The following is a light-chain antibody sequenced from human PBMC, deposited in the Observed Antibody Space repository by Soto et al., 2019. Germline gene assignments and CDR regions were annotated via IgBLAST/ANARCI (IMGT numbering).Light chain of an antibody. J-gene: IGLJ2*01. CDR2: EVS. CDR3: SSYTTSSTLNVV. V-gene: IGLV2-14*01. Sequence: QSALTQPASVSGSPGQSITISCTGTSSDIGTYNYVSWYQQHPGKAPKLMIYEVSNRPSGVSNRFSGSKSGNTASLTISGLQAEDDADYYCSSYTTSSTLNVVFGGGTKLTVL. CDR1: SSDIGTYNY.